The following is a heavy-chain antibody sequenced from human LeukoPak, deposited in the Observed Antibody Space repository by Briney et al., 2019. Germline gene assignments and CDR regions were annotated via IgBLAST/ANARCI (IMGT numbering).Heavy chain of an antibody. J-gene: IGHJ6*02. CDR2: ISYDGSNK. CDR3: AKDGPHISSSGWQYYYYYGMDV. V-gene: IGHV3-30*18. CDR1: GFTFSSYG. D-gene: IGHD6-19*01. Sequence: PGGSLRLSCAASGFTFSSYGMHWVRQAPGKGLEWVAVISYDGSNKYYADSVKGRFTISRDNSKNTLYLQMNSLRAEDTAVYYCAKDGPHISSSGWQYYYYYGMDVWGQGTTVTVSS.